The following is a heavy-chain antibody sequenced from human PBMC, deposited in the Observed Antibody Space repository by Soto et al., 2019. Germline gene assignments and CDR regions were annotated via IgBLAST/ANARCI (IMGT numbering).Heavy chain of an antibody. CDR3: EGASYYYDSSGYSPNYYGMDV. D-gene: IGHD3-22*01. J-gene: IGHJ6*02. CDR1: GGTFSSYA. Sequence: QVQLVQSGAEVKKPGSSVKVSCKASGGTFSSYAISWVRQAPGQGLEWMGGIVPIFGTANYAQKFQGRVTITADESTSTAYMGLRSLTSEDTAVYYCEGASYYYDSSGYSPNYYGMDVWGQGTTVTVSS. V-gene: IGHV1-69*01. CDR2: IVPIFGTA.